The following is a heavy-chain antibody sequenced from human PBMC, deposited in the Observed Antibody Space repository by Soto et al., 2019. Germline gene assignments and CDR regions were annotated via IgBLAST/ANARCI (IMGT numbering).Heavy chain of an antibody. CDR2: ISSSSSTI. CDR3: ARGSDHLGPIVSHGMDV. J-gene: IGHJ6*02. D-gene: IGHD3-16*02. CDR1: GFTFSSYS. Sequence: EVQLVESGGGLVQPGGSLRLSCAASGFTFSSYSMNWVRQAPGKGLEWVSYISSSSSTIYYADSVKGRFTISRDNAKNSLYLQMNSLRDEDTAVYYCARGSDHLGPIVSHGMDVWGQGTTVTVSS. V-gene: IGHV3-48*02.